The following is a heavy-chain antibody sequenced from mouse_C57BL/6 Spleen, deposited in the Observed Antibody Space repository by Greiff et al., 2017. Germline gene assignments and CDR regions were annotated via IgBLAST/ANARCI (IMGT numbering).Heavy chain of an antibody. Sequence: QVQLQQPGAELVKPGASVKLSCKASGYTFTSYWMHWVKQRPGRGLECIGRIDPNSGGTKYNEKFKSKATLTVDKPSSTAYMQLSSLTSADSAVYYCARWTAQTLDYWGQGTTLTVSS. CDR1: GYTFTSYW. CDR3: ARWTAQTLDY. CDR2: IDPNSGGT. D-gene: IGHD3-2*02. J-gene: IGHJ2*01. V-gene: IGHV1-72*01.